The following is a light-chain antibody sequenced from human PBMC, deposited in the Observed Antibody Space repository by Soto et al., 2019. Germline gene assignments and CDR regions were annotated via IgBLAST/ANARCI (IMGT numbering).Light chain of an antibody. CDR2: GAS. V-gene: IGKV1-27*01. CDR3: QKYDSARLT. CDR1: QGISNN. J-gene: IGKJ1*01. Sequence: DIQMTQSPSSLSASVGDRVTITCRASQGISNNLAWYQQKPGNVPKLLIYGASTLQSGVPSRFSGSGSGTDFTLTISSLQPEDVATYYCQKYDSARLTFGQGTKVEFK.